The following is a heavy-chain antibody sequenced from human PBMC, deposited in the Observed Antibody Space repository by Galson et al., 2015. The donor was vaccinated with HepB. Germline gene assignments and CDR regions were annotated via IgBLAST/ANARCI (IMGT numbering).Heavy chain of an antibody. D-gene: IGHD2/OR15-2a*01. V-gene: IGHV3-15*04. J-gene: IGHJ5*02. CDR2: IESEADGKTT. CDR1: GFTFSNAW. CDR3: TTAPLNPFS. Sequence: SLRLPCAASGFTFSNAWMSWVRQAPGKGLEWVGRIESEADGKTTDYAAPVKGSITISRDDSKNTLYLHMNNLKIEDPALYLCTTAPLNPFSWGLGILVTVSS.